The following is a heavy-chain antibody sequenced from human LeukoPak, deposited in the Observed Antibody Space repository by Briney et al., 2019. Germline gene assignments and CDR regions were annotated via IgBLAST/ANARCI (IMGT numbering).Heavy chain of an antibody. J-gene: IGHJ4*02. CDR3: ASSVKGVQY. Sequence: SQTLSLTCTVSGGSISSGSYYWSWIRQPAGKGLEWIGLIYTSGSTNYNPSLKSRVTISVDTSKNQFSLKLSSVTAADTAVYYCASSVKGVQYWGQGTLVTVSS. D-gene: IGHD3-10*01. V-gene: IGHV4-61*02. CDR1: GGSISSGSYY. CDR2: IYTSGST.